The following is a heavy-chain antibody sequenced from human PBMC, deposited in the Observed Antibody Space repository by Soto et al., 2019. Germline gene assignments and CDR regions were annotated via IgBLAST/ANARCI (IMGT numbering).Heavy chain of an antibody. CDR2: ISGNGRNT. D-gene: IGHD3-22*01. V-gene: IGHV3-23*01. CDR1: GFTFSSNG. J-gene: IGHJ4*02. Sequence: GGSLRLSCATSGFTFSSNGMTWVRQAPGKGLDWVSGISGNGRNTYYADSVKGRFTISRDNSKNTLYLQMNSLRAEDTAVYSCARIRFPPQYYYDSSGYYPFDYWGQGTLVTVSS. CDR3: ARIRFPPQYYYDSSGYYPFDY.